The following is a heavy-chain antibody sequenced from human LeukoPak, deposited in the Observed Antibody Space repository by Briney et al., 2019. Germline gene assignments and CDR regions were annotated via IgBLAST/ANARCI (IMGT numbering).Heavy chain of an antibody. D-gene: IGHD3-9*01. CDR2: IIPIFGTA. CDR3: ARGFPNVNKYYDILTGYPYYFDY. CDR1: GGTFSSYA. Sequence: GASVKVSCKASGGTFSSYAISWVRQAPGQGPEWMGGIIPIFGTANYAQKFQGRVTITADESTSTAYMELSSLRSEDTAVYYCARGFPNVNKYYDILTGYPYYFDYWGQGTLVTVSS. J-gene: IGHJ4*02. V-gene: IGHV1-69*13.